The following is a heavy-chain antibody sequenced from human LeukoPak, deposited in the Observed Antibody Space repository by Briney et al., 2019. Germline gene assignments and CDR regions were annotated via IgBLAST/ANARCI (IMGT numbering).Heavy chain of an antibody. CDR1: GFTFSTYW. J-gene: IGHJ4*02. CDR3: ARADWDTAMIDY. V-gene: IGHV3-7*01. D-gene: IGHD5-18*01. Sequence: GGSLRLSCAASGFTFSTYWMTWVRQAPGKGLEWVANIKQDGSEKYFVDSVKGRFTISRDNANNSLYLQMNSLRAEDTAVYYCARADWDTAMIDYWGQGTLVTVSS. CDR2: IKQDGSEK.